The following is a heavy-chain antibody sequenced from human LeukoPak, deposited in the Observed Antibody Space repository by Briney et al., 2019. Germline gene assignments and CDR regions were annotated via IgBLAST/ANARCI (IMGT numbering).Heavy chain of an antibody. Sequence: GGSLRLSCAASGFTFSSYSMNWVRQAPGKGLEWVSSISSSSSYIYYADSVKGRFTISRDNAKNSLYLQMNSLRAEDTAVYYCARDPRGRFLEWFKPKYYCGMDVWGQGTTVTVSS. V-gene: IGHV3-21*04. CDR1: GFTFSSYS. D-gene: IGHD3-3*01. CDR2: ISSSSSYI. J-gene: IGHJ6*02. CDR3: ARDPRGRFLEWFKPKYYCGMDV.